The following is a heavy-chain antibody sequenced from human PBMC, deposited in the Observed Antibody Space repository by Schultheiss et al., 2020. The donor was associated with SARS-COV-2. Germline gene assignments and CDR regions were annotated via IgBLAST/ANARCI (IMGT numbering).Heavy chain of an antibody. V-gene: IGHV3-21*01. Sequence: GGSLRLSCAASDFTFSSYTMHWVRQAPGKGLEWVSSISFSSSYETYADSVRGRFTISRDNAKTALYLQMNSLRAEDTGIYFCTRDRIPGVGAFDIWGQGTVVTVS. D-gene: IGHD3-10*01. J-gene: IGHJ3*02. CDR3: TRDRIPGVGAFDI. CDR2: ISFSSSYE. CDR1: DFTFSSYT.